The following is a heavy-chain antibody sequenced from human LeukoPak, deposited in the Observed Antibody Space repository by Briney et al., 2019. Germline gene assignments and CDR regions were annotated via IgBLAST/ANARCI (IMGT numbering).Heavy chain of an antibody. CDR1: GFTFDVYA. D-gene: IGHD6-6*01. J-gene: IGHJ4*02. Sequence: PGGSLRLSCAASGFTFDVYAMHWVRQAPGKGLEWVSGISWNSGSIGYADSVKGRFTISRDNAKNSLYLQMNSLRAEDTALYYCAKDIFSSSSAFDYWGQGTLVTVSS. CDR3: AKDIFSSSSAFDY. CDR2: ISWNSGSI. V-gene: IGHV3-9*01.